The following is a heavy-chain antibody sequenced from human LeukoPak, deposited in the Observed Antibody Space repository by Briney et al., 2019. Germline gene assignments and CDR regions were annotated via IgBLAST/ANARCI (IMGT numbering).Heavy chain of an antibody. CDR3: ARQNPAAAGQGLDF. CDR1: GGSISTYY. V-gene: IGHV4-59*08. Sequence: PSETLSLTCTVSGGSISTYYWTWIRQPPGKGLEWIGYIHYSGSTNYNPSLKSRVTISVDTSKNQFSLKLTSVTAADTAVYYCARQNPAAAGQGLDFWGQGALVTVSS. D-gene: IGHD6-13*01. J-gene: IGHJ4*02. CDR2: IHYSGST.